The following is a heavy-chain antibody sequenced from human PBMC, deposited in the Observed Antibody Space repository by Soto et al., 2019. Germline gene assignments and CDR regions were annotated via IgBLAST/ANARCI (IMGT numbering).Heavy chain of an antibody. CDR3: ARETDKYRIFGVVTAPKAYYYYMDG. CDR2: IYYSGST. J-gene: IGHJ6*03. Sequence: QVQLQESGPGLVKPSQTLSLTCTVSGGSISSGGYYWSWIRQHPGKGLEWIGYIYYSGSTYYNPSLKSRVTISVATSKNQFSLKLSSVTAADTAVYYCARETDKYRIFGVVTAPKAYYYYMDGWGKGTTVTVSS. CDR1: GGSISSGGYY. D-gene: IGHD3-3*02. V-gene: IGHV4-31*03.